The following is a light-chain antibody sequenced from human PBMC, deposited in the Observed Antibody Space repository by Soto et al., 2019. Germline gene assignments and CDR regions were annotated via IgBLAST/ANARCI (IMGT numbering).Light chain of an antibody. CDR1: QSVLYSPNNKNY. Sequence: DIVMTQSPDSLAVSLGERATINCKSSQSVLYSPNNKNYLAWYQKKPGQPPKLLIYWASTRESGVPDRFSGSGSGTDFTLTISSLQAEDVAVYHCQQYFSGPRTFGQGTKVEIK. CDR2: WAS. V-gene: IGKV4-1*01. CDR3: QQYFSGPRT. J-gene: IGKJ1*01.